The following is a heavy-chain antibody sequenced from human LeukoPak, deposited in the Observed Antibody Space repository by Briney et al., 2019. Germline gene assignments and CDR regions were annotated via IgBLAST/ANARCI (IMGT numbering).Heavy chain of an antibody. CDR1: GFTFSSYA. J-gene: IGHJ4*02. CDR2: IKQDGSEK. V-gene: IGHV3-7*01. Sequence: GGSLRLSCAASGFTFSSYAMSWVRQAPGKGLEWVANIKQDGSEKYYVDSVKGRFTISRDNAKNSLYLQMNSLRAEDTAVYYCAREKYSSSWYYFDYWGQGTLVTVSS. D-gene: IGHD6-13*01. CDR3: AREKYSSSWYYFDY.